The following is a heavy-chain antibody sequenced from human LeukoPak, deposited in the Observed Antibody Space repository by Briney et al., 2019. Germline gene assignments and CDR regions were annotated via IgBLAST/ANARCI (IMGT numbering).Heavy chain of an antibody. D-gene: IGHD1-26*01. V-gene: IGHV3-23*01. CDR1: GLTFSSYA. CDR2: ISGSGGST. CDR3: AKDEELLGPFDY. Sequence: TGGSLRLSCAASGLTFSSYAMSWVRQAPGKGLEWVSAISGSGGSTYYADSVKGRFTISRDNSKNTLYLQMNSLRAEDTAVYYCAKDEELLGPFDYWGQGTLVTVSS. J-gene: IGHJ4*02.